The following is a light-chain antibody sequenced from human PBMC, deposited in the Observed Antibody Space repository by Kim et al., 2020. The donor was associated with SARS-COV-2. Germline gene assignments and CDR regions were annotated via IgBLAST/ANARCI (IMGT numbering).Light chain of an antibody. CDR2: YDS. J-gene: IGLJ3*02. Sequence: AAGKTARITCGGDDLGSKSVHWYQQKPGQAPVLVIFYDSDRPSGIPERLSGSHSGNTATLTISRVEAGDEADYYCEVWDTGSDHWVFGGGTQLTVL. V-gene: IGLV3-21*04. CDR1: DLGSKS. CDR3: EVWDTGSDHWV.